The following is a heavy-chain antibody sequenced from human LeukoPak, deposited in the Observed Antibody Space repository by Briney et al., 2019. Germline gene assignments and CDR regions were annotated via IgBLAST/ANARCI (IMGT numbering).Heavy chain of an antibody. CDR2: ISSSSYT. CDR1: GFTFSSYS. D-gene: IGHD3-3*01. J-gene: IGHJ4*02. Sequence: AGSLTLSCAASGFTFSSYSMNWVRPPPGKGLEWVSSISSSSYTAYAVSVKARFTISRDNAKSSLYLQRNSLRAEDTAVYYCARDPSYYDFWSGYLDCWGQGSLVTVS. V-gene: IGHV3-21*01. CDR3: ARDPSYYDFWSGYLDC.